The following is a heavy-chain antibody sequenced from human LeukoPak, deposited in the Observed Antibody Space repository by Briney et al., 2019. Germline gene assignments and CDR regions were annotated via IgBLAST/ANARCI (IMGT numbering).Heavy chain of an antibody. CDR2: IYYSGST. D-gene: IGHD2-2*01. Sequence: PSETLSLTCTVSGGSTSSYYWSWIRQPPGKGLEWIGYIYYSGSTYYNPSLKSRVTISADTSKNQFSLRVTSVTAADTAVYYCASLYCSSVRCYPPHWGQGTLVTVSS. CDR1: GGSTSSYY. J-gene: IGHJ4*02. V-gene: IGHV4-59*01. CDR3: ASLYCSSVRCYPPH.